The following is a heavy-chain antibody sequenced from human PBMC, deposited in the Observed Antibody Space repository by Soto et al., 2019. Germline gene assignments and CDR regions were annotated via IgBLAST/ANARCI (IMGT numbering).Heavy chain of an antibody. D-gene: IGHD3-9*01. CDR3: ARGLYDILTGYLPDDAFDI. CDR1: GYTFTSYD. V-gene: IGHV1-8*01. Sequence: QVQLVQSGAEVKKPGASVKVSCKASGYTFTSYDINWVRQATGQRLEWMGWMNPNSGNTGYAQKFQGRVTMTRNTSISTAYMELSSLISEDTAVYYCARGLYDILTGYLPDDAFDIWGQGTMVTVSS. CDR2: MNPNSGNT. J-gene: IGHJ3*02.